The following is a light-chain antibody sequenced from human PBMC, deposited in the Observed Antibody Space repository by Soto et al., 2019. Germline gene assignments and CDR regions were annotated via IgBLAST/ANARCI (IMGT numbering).Light chain of an antibody. CDR3: SSYAGSSHYV. CDR2: EVT. Sequence: QLVLTQPASVSASPGQSITISCTGSDSDVGSYDLVSWYQQHPGKAPKLLIYEVTKRPSGVSNRFSGSKSDNTASLTISGLQAEDEADYYCSSYAGSSHYVFGTGTKLTVL. V-gene: IGLV2-23*02. CDR1: DSDVGSYDL. J-gene: IGLJ1*01.